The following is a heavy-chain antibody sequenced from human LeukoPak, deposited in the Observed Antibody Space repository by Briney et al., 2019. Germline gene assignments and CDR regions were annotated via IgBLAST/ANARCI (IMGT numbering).Heavy chain of an antibody. D-gene: IGHD6-13*01. CDR3: ARGSSWSRANFDY. CDR2: IYSSGST. Sequence: SETLSLTCTVSSGSISSYYWSWIRQPPGKGLEWIGYIYSSGSTNYNPSLKSRVTVSVDTSKNQFSLNLSSVTAADTAVYYCARGSSWSRANFDYWGQGTLVTVSS. CDR1: SGSISSYY. J-gene: IGHJ4*02. V-gene: IGHV4-59*01.